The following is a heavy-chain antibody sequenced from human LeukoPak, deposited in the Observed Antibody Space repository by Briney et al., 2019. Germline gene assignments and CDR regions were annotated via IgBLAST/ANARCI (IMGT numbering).Heavy chain of an antibody. CDR3: AKVLLGSSWYLLFDY. Sequence: QPGGSLRLSCAASGFTFSSYAMSWVRQAPEKGLEWVSAISGSGGSTYYADSVKGRFTISRDNSKNTLYLQMNSLRAEDTAVYYCAKVLLGSSWYLLFDYWGQGTLVTVSS. D-gene: IGHD6-13*01. CDR2: ISGSGGST. CDR1: GFTFSSYA. V-gene: IGHV3-23*01. J-gene: IGHJ4*02.